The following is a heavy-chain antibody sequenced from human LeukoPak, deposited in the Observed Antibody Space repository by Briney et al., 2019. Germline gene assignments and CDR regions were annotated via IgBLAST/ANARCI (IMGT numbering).Heavy chain of an antibody. Sequence: PSETLSLTCAVYGGSFSGYYWSWIRQPPGKALEWIGEINHSGSTNYNPSLKSRVTISVDTSKNQFSLKLSSVTAADTAVYYCARVSARWLHHYFDYWGQGTLVTVSS. J-gene: IGHJ4*02. CDR1: GGSFSGYY. D-gene: IGHD5-24*01. CDR3: ARVSARWLHHYFDY. CDR2: INHSGST. V-gene: IGHV4-34*01.